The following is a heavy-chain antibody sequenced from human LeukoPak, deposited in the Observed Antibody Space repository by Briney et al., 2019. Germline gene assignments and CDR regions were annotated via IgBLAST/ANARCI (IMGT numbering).Heavy chain of an antibody. CDR1: GFPFKSYA. J-gene: IGHJ4*02. CDR2: INTNGANT. D-gene: IGHD6-6*01. Sequence: GSLELFCSASGFPFKSYAMQWVRQASGKGLEYLSSINTNGANTYYADSVKGRFTISRDNSRNTVYVQMNSLTPEDTAVYYCVKGLDYSSSQMDSWGQGTLVTVSS. V-gene: IGHV3-64*05. CDR3: VKGLDYSSSQMDS.